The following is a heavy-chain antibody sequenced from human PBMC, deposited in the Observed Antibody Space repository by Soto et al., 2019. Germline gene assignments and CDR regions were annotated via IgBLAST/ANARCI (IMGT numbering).Heavy chain of an antibody. Sequence: SESLSLTCTVSVGTISSRSYYWGWMLQPPGKGLEWIGSIYYSGSTYYNPSRKSRVTISVDTSKNQFSLKLSSVTAADTDVYYCARHSGIVGATDHDYWGQGTLVTVSS. D-gene: IGHD1-26*01. V-gene: IGHV4-39*01. CDR2: IYYSGST. CDR3: ARHSGIVGATDHDY. CDR1: VGTISSRSYY. J-gene: IGHJ4*02.